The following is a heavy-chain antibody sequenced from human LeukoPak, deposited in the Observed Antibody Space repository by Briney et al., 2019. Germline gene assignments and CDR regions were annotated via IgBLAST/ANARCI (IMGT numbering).Heavy chain of an antibody. Sequence: SETLSLTCTVSGGSISSSSYYWGWIRQPPGKGLEWIGSIYYSGSTYYNPSLKSRVTISVDTSKNQFSLKLSSVTAADTAVYYCARHPLDFTAPFDYWGQGTLVTVSS. CDR1: GGSISSSSYY. V-gene: IGHV4-39*01. CDR3: ARHPLDFTAPFDY. D-gene: IGHD3-3*01. CDR2: IYYSGST. J-gene: IGHJ4*02.